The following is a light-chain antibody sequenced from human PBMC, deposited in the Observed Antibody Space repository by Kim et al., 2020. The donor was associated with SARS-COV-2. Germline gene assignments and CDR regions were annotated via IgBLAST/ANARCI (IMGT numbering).Light chain of an antibody. CDR3: QRYNSVPIT. V-gene: IGKV1-27*01. CDR2: AAS. J-gene: IGKJ5*01. Sequence: DIQMTQSPSSLSASVGDRVTITCRASQGISNYLAWYQQKPGKVPKLLIHAASTLLSGVPTRLSGSGSGTDFTLTISSLQPEDVATYFCQRYNSVPITFGQETRLEIK. CDR1: QGISNY.